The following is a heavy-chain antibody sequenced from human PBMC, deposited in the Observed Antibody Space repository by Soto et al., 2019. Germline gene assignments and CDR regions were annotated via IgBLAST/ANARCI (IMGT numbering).Heavy chain of an antibody. J-gene: IGHJ6*02. CDR3: ARHLGYSSGWYSSYYYYGMDV. Sequence: AETVYLTSTVSALSISRTIHYCGWLRQPPGKGRDWIGSIYYSGSTYYNPSLKSRVTISVDTSKNQFSLKLSSVTAADTAVYYCARHLGYSSGWYSSYYYYGMDVWGQGPTVTVSS. CDR2: IYYSGST. V-gene: IGHV4-39*01. CDR1: ALSISRTIHY. D-gene: IGHD6-19*01.